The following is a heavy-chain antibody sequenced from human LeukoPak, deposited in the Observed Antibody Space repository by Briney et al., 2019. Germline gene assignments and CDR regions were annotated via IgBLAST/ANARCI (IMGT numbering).Heavy chain of an antibody. D-gene: IGHD2-2*01. CDR3: ARGVPAFPLHHYYYGMDV. Sequence: SETLSLTCTVSGGSISSHYWSWIRQPPGKGLEWIGYIYYSGSTNYNPSLKSRVTISVDTSKNQFSLKLSSVTAADTAVYYCARGVPAFPLHHYYYGMDVWGQGTTVTVSS. J-gene: IGHJ6*02. CDR2: IYYSGST. V-gene: IGHV4-59*11. CDR1: GGSISSHY.